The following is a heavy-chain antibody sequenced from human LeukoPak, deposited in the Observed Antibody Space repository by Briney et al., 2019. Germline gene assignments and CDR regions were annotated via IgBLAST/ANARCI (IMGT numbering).Heavy chain of an antibody. J-gene: IGHJ4*02. CDR3: TTWLGDYDSSVYYY. Sequence: GGSLRLSCAASGFTFSSYSMNWVRQAPGKGLEWVSYISSSSSTIYYADSVKGRFTISRDNSKNTLYLQMNSLRPEDTAVYYCTTWLGDYDSSVYYYWGQETLVTVS. D-gene: IGHD3-22*01. CDR2: ISSSSSTI. V-gene: IGHV3-48*01. CDR1: GFTFSSYS.